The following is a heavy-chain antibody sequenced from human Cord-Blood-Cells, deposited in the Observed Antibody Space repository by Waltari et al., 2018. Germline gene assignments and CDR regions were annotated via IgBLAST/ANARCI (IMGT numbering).Heavy chain of an antibody. CDR2: FDPEDGET. D-gene: IGHD2-15*01. CDR1: GYTLTELS. Sequence: QVQLVQSGAEVKQPGASVKVSCKVSGYTLTELSMHWVRQAPGKGLEWMGGFDPEDGETIYAQKFQGRVTMTEDTSTDTAYMELSSLRSEDTAVYYCAAEYCSGGSCEYYFDYWGQGTLVTVSS. CDR3: AAEYCSGGSCEYYFDY. J-gene: IGHJ4*02. V-gene: IGHV1-24*01.